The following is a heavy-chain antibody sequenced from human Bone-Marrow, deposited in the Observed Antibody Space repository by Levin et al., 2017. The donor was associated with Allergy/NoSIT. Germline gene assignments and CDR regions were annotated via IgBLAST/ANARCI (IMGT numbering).Heavy chain of an antibody. D-gene: IGHD2-21*01. Sequence: RPSETLSLICTVSGDSVSSHYWNWIRQPAGKGLEWLGRFYTSDDTNYNPSLKSRVTMSFDTSKNHFSLKLSSVTAADTAVYYCARGGRSNCDNESCYSRNAFNIWGRGTMVIVSS. CDR1: GDSVSSHY. CDR3: ARGGRSNCDNESCYSRNAFNI. V-gene: IGHV4-4*07. CDR2: FYTSDDT. J-gene: IGHJ3*02.